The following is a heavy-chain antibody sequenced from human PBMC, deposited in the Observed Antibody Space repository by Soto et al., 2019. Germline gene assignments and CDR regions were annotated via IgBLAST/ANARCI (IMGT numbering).Heavy chain of an antibody. D-gene: IGHD5-12*01. CDR2: IYYSGST. J-gene: IGHJ6*02. V-gene: IGHV4-39*01. CDR1: GGSISSSSYY. Sequence: PSETLSLTCTVSGGSISSSSYYWGWIRQPPGKGLEWIGSIYYSGSTYYNPSLKSRVTISVDTSKNQFSLKLSSVTAADTAVYYCAKVGASGYDLYYYYGMDVWGQGTTVTVSS. CDR3: AKVGASGYDLYYYYGMDV.